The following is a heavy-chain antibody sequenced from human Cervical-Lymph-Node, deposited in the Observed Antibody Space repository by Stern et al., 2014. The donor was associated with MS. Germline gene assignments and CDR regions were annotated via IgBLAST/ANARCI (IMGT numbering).Heavy chain of an antibody. J-gene: IGHJ1*01. D-gene: IGHD4-23*01. Sequence: VHLVESGGGVVQPGRSLRLSCAASGFTFSSSGMHWVRQAPGKGLEWLAIIWYDGSNTYYADSVKGRFTISRDNSKNTLYLQMKSLRAEDTAVYYCAREGGNTAEYFQHWGQGTLVTVSS. V-gene: IGHV3-33*01. CDR3: AREGGNTAEYFQH. CDR1: GFTFSSSG. CDR2: IWYDGSNT.